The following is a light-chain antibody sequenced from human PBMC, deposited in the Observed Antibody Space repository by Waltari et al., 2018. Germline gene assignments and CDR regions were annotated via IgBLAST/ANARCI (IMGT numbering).Light chain of an antibody. J-gene: IGLJ3*02. V-gene: IGLV3-21*03. CDR2: DDS. Sequence: SYVLTQPPSVSVAPGKWAILSFARGHTGRQTVPWYPQKPGQAPVLVLYDDSDRPSGIPERFSGSNSANMATLTIIRVEAGDEADYWCQVWDSSTDHVVFGGGTKLTVL. CDR3: QVWDSSTDHVV. CDR1: HTGRQT.